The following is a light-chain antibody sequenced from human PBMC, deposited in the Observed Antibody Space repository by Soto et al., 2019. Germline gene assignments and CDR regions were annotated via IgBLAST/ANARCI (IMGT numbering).Light chain of an antibody. Sequence: EIVMTQSPATLSLSPGERATLSCRASQSVSSNFAGYQQKPGQAPRLLIYGASTRATGIPARFSGSGSGTEFTLTISSLQSEDFAVYCCQQYNNWPPWTFGQGTKVEIK. CDR2: GAS. V-gene: IGKV3-15*01. CDR3: QQYNNWPPWT. J-gene: IGKJ1*01. CDR1: QSVSSN.